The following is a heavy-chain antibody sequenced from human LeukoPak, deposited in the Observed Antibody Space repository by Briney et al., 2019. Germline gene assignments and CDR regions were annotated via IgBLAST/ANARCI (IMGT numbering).Heavy chain of an antibody. V-gene: IGHV1-2*02. Sequence: GASVKVSCKASGYTFTGYYMHWVRQAPGQGLEWMGWINPNSGGTNYAQKFQGRVTMTEDTSTDTAYMELSSLRSEDTAVYYCATFYYYDSSGGTPPHPWGQGTLVTVSS. D-gene: IGHD3-22*01. CDR3: ATFYYYDSSGGTPPHP. CDR1: GYTFTGYY. CDR2: INPNSGGT. J-gene: IGHJ5*02.